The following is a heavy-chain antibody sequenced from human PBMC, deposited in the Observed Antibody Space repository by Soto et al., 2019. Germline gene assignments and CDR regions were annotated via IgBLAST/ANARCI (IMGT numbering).Heavy chain of an antibody. Sequence: PGGSLRLSCAASGFSFSSYWMSWVRQAPGRGLEWVANIHQDATRQSYVDSVEGQFSISRDNAKNSLYLQMNSLRVEDTAVYYCAKVGLFDGNKPITFEFWGQGTLVTVSS. D-gene: IGHD3-10*01. CDR1: GFSFSSYW. CDR3: AKVGLFDGNKPITFEF. V-gene: IGHV3-7*03. CDR2: IHQDATRQ. J-gene: IGHJ4*02.